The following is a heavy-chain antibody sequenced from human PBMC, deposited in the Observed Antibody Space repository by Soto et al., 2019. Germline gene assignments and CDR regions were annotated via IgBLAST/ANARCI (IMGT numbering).Heavy chain of an antibody. CDR2: INWNSGNI. CDR1: GFTFNDYA. D-gene: IGHD6-6*01. J-gene: IGHJ4*02. V-gene: IGHV3-9*01. CDR3: AKGGSSSGRYSDY. Sequence: ESGGGSVQPGGSLRLSCAASGFTFNDYAMHWVRQAPGKGLDWVSGINWNSGNIGYADSVKGRFTISRDSAKNSLYLQMNSLRAEDTALYYCAKGGSSSGRYSDYWGQGTLVTVSS.